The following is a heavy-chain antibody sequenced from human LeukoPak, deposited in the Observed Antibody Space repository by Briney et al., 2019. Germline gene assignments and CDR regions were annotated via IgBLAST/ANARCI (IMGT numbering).Heavy chain of an antibody. Sequence: GGSLRLSCAASGFTFSGHVMTWVRQAPGKGLECVSSIPFSSSHIYYADSVKGGFTISRDNTKVSLYLQMNSLGAEDMAIYYCARGPQFTGPGWFDPWGQGALVTVSS. J-gene: IGHJ5*02. CDR3: ARGPQFTGPGWFDP. CDR2: IPFSSSHI. CDR1: GFTFSGHV. V-gene: IGHV3-21*01. D-gene: IGHD3-16*01.